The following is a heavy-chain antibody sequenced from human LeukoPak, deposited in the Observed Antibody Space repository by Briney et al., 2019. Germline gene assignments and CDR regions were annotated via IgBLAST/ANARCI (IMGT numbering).Heavy chain of an antibody. CDR2: IYPGDSDT. V-gene: IGHV5-51*01. CDR1: GYSFTSYW. J-gene: IGHJ6*03. Sequence: GESLKISCKGSGYSFTSYWIGWVRQMPGKGLEWMGIIYPGDSDTRYSPSFQGQVTISADKSISTAYLQWSSLKASDTAMYYCARPAGAGPLNYYYMDVWGKGTTVTVSS. D-gene: IGHD3-10*01. CDR3: ARPAGAGPLNYYYMDV.